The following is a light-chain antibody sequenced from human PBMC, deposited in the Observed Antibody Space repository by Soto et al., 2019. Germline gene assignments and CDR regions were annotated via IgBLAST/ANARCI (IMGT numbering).Light chain of an antibody. CDR3: EHRSNWPSLI. CDR2: DAS. Sequence: EIVLTQSPATLSLSPGERATLSCRASQSVGTFLVWYQKKSGQAPRLLLHDASIRATGIPARFRGSGSGTDFTLTISSLEPEDFGVYYWEHRSNWPSLIVGGGMKVEIK. CDR1: QSVGTF. J-gene: IGKJ4*01. V-gene: IGKV3-11*01.